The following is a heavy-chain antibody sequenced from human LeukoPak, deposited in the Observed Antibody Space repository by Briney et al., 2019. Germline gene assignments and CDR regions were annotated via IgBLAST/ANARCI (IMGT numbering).Heavy chain of an antibody. Sequence: GESLKISCKGSGYSFTSYWIGWVRQMPGKGLAWMGIIYPGDSDTRYSPSFQGQVTISADKSISTAYLQWSSLKASDTAMYYCARLPDKRWLVRRGYFDPWGQGTLVTVSS. V-gene: IGHV5-51*01. CDR3: ARLPDKRWLVRRGYFDP. CDR1: GYSFTSYW. J-gene: IGHJ5*02. D-gene: IGHD6-19*01. CDR2: IYPGDSDT.